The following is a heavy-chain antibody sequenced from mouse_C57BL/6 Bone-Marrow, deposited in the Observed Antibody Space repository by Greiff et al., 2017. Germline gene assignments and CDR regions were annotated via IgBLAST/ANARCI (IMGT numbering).Heavy chain of an antibody. CDR3: APLYGSSPFAY. J-gene: IGHJ3*01. V-gene: IGHV1-80*01. D-gene: IGHD1-1*01. Sequence: QVQLKQSGAELVKPGASVKISCKASGYAFSSYWMNWVKQRPGKGLEWIGQIYPGDGDTNYNGKFKGKATLTADKSSSPAYMQLSSLTSEDSAVYFCAPLYGSSPFAYWGQGTLVTVSA. CDR2: IYPGDGDT. CDR1: GYAFSSYW.